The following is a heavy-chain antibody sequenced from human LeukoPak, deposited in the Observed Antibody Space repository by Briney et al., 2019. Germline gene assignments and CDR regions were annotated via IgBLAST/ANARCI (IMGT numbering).Heavy chain of an antibody. V-gene: IGHV3-48*04. CDR3: ARGGYQPYYYMDV. D-gene: IGHD2-2*01. Sequence: GGSLRLSCAASGFTFSRYNMNWVRQAPGKGLEWVSYISSSGSTIYYADSVKGRFTISRDNSKNIVYLQMDSLRVDDTALYYCARGGYQPYYYMDVWGTGTTVTVSS. J-gene: IGHJ6*03. CDR1: GFTFSRYN. CDR2: ISSSGSTI.